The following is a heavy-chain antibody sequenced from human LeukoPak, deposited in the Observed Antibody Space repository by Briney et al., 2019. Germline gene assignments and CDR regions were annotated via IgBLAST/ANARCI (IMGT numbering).Heavy chain of an antibody. CDR3: ARDHRGYYGMDV. Sequence: SETLSLTCTVSGGSISSGDYYWSWIRQPPGKGLEWIGYIYYSGSTYYNPSLKSRVTIPVDTSKNQFSLKLSSVTAADTAVYYCARDHRGYYGMDVWGQGTTVTVSS. CDR1: GGSISSGDYY. D-gene: IGHD1-14*01. V-gene: IGHV4-30-4*01. CDR2: IYYSGST. J-gene: IGHJ6*02.